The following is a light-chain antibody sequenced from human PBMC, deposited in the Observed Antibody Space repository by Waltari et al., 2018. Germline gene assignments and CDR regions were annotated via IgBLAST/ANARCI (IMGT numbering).Light chain of an antibody. CDR3: QVWDSSSDHVF. J-gene: IGLJ2*01. CDR1: NIGSKS. Sequence: SYVLTQPPSVSVAPGKTASITCGGNNIGSKSVHWYQRKAGQAPELVIFYNDDRPSGFPLRFSGPNPGNTATLTISRVEAGDEADYYCQVWDSSSDHVFFGGGTKLTVL. V-gene: IGLV3-21*04. CDR2: YND.